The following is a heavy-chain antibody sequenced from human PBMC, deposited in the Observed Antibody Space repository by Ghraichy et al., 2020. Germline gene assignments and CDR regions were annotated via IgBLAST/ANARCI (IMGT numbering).Heavy chain of an antibody. CDR1: GFTFSSYG. J-gene: IGHJ4*02. CDR3: ARDGVLVRGENFFDY. Sequence: GGSPRLSCAASGFTFSSYGIHWVRQAPGKGLEWVAVISYDGTNKFYGDSVKGRFTISRDNSKNTVFLQMNSLTGEDTAVYYCARDGVLVRGENFFDYWGQGTLVTVSS. CDR2: ISYDGTNK. D-gene: IGHD3-10*01. V-gene: IGHV3-30*03.